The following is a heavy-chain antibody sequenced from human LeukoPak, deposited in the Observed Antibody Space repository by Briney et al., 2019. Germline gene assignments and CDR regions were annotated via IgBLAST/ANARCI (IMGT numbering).Heavy chain of an antibody. Sequence: ASVKVSCKASGYTFTGYYIHWVREAPGQGLEWMGWINPNSGGTNYAQKFQGRVTMTRDTSTSTVYMELSSLRSEDTAVYYCARGWGIAAAGTAGRSSWYFDLWGRGTLVTVSS. CDR2: INPNSGGT. V-gene: IGHV1-2*02. J-gene: IGHJ2*01. D-gene: IGHD6-13*01. CDR3: ARGWGIAAAGTAGRSSWYFDL. CDR1: GYTFTGYY.